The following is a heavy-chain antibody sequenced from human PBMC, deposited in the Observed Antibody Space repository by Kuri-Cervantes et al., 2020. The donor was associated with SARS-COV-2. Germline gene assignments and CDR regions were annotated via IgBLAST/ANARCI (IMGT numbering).Heavy chain of an antibody. CDR3: ARGIRDSDY. CDR1: GFTFSSYA. J-gene: IGHJ4*02. Sequence: GESLKISCAASGFTFSSYAMHWVRQAPGKGLEWVAVIWYDGSNTYYADSMEGRFTISRDNSKNTLYLQMNNLRAEDTAVYYCARGIRDSDYWGQGTLVTVSS. CDR2: IWYDGSNT. V-gene: IGHV3-33*01.